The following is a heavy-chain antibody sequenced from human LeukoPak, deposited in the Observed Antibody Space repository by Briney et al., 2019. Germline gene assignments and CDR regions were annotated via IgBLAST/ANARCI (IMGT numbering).Heavy chain of an antibody. Sequence: SETLSLTCTVSGGSISSGSYYWSWIRQPAGKGLEWIGRIYTSGSTNYNPSLKSRVTMSVDTSKNQFSLKLSSVTAADTAVYYCARSPLAYCGGDCYSEDAFDIWGQGTMVTVSS. CDR3: ARSPLAYCGGDCYSEDAFDI. CDR1: GGSISSGSYY. CDR2: IYTSGST. V-gene: IGHV4-61*02. D-gene: IGHD2-21*01. J-gene: IGHJ3*02.